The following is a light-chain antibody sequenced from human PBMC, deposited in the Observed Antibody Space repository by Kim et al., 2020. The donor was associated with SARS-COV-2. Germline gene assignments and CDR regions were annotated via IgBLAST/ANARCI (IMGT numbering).Light chain of an antibody. CDR1: QRISSNY. J-gene: IGKJ2*03. V-gene: IGKV3-20*01. CDR3: HQYIRSPYS. Sequence: LSPGERATLSCRANQRISSNYLAWYQQKPGQSTRLLIHDASNRATGIPDRFSGSGSGTDFTLTISRLEPEDFAVYYCHQYIRSPYSFGQGTKLEI. CDR2: DAS.